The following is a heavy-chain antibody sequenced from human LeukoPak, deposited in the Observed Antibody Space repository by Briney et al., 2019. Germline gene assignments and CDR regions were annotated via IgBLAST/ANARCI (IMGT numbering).Heavy chain of an antibody. CDR3: LPRPTIAAAGFDY. J-gene: IGHJ4*02. D-gene: IGHD6-13*01. V-gene: IGHV3-30*03. CDR1: GFTLSSYG. CDR2: ISYDGNAK. Sequence: PRRSLRLSCAASGFTLSSYGMHWVRQAPGKGLEWVAVISYDGNAKHYADSVKGRFTISRDNSKNTLYLQMNSLRAEDTAVYYCLPRPTIAAAGFDYWGQGTLVTVSS.